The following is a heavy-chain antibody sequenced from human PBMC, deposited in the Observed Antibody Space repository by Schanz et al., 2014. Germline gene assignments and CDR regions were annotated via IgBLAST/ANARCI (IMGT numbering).Heavy chain of an antibody. CDR1: GFTFGSYG. CDR2: IRGGGGTR. J-gene: IGHJ6*02. CDR3: AKDSCSSTTCYGYGMDV. Sequence: EVQLLDSGGGLVQPGGSLGLSCAASGFTFGSYGMSWVRQGPGKGLEWVSGIRGGGGTRNYADSVKGRFTVFRDNSKRTLYLEISDPRAEDTAVYYCAKDSCSSTTCYGYGMDVWGQGSTVTVSS. D-gene: IGHD2-2*01. V-gene: IGHV3-23*01.